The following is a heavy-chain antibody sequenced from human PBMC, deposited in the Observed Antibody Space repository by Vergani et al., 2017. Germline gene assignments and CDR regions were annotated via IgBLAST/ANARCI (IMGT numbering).Heavy chain of an antibody. Sequence: QVQLQQWGAGLLKPSETLSLTCAVYGGSFSGYYWSWIRQPPGKGLEWIGEINHSGSTNYNPSLKSRVTISVDTSKNQFSLQLSSVTAADTAVYYCASMKGYSSGWYPTYFDYWGRGTLVTVSS. V-gene: IGHV4-34*01. CDR2: INHSGST. CDR1: GGSFSGYY. J-gene: IGHJ4*02. CDR3: ASMKGYSSGWYPTYFDY. D-gene: IGHD6-19*01.